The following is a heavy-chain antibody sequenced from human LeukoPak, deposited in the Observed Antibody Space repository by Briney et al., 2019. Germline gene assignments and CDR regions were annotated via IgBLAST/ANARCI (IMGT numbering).Heavy chain of an antibody. D-gene: IGHD3-10*01. CDR2: INPNSGGT. V-gene: IGHV1-2*02. Sequence: ASVKVSCKASGYTFTDYHMHWVRQAPGQGLEWMGWINPNSGGTKYTQKFQGRVTMTRDTSIGTAYMELSRLRSDDTAVYYCARDLMVRGVIITYYYGLGVWGQGTTVTISS. J-gene: IGHJ6*02. CDR3: ARDLMVRGVIITYYYGLGV. CDR1: GYTFTDYH.